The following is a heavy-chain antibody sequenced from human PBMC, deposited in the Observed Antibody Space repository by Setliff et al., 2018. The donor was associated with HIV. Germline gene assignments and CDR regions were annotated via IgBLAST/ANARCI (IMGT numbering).Heavy chain of an antibody. CDR2: IYYSGTT. CDR1: GYSISSGYY. V-gene: IGHV4-38-2*01. J-gene: IGHJ4*02. CDR3: ARGRDSVLTPFDY. Sequence: TLSLTCGVSGYSISSGYYWGWIRQPPGKGLEWIGYIYYSGTTKYNPSLERRVTISGVPSKNQFSLRLSSVTAADTAIYYCARGRDSVLTPFDYWGQGTLVTVSS. D-gene: IGHD3-10*01.